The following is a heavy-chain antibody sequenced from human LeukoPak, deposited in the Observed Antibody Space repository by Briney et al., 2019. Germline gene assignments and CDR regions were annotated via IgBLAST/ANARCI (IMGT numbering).Heavy chain of an antibody. CDR3: ARSTYYDFWSGLTHYYYYMDV. CDR2: INVSGST. V-gene: IGHV4-61*02. D-gene: IGHD3-3*01. Sequence: KPSETLSLTCTVSGGSISSGHYYWSWIRQPAGKGLEWIGRINVSGSTNYNPSLKSRVTISVDKSKNQFSLKLSSVTAADTAIYYCARSTYYDFWSGLTHYYYYMDVWGKGTSVTVSS. CDR1: GGSISSGHYY. J-gene: IGHJ6*03.